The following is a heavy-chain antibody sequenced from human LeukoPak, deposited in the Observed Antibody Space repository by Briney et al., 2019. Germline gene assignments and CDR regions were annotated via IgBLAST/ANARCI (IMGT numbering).Heavy chain of an antibody. CDR3: ARGFASMVRGVINRTPFDY. V-gene: IGHV1-69*06. CDR2: IIPIFGTA. J-gene: IGHJ4*02. D-gene: IGHD3-10*01. CDR1: GGTFSSYA. Sequence: GASVKVSCKASGGTFSSYAISWVRQAPGQGLEWMGGIIPIFGTANYAQKFQGRVTITADKSTSTAYMELSSLRSEDTALYYCARGFASMVRGVINRTPFDYWGQGTLVTVSS.